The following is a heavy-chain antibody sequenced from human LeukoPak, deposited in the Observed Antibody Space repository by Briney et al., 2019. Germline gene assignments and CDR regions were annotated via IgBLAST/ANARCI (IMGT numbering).Heavy chain of an antibody. Sequence: SETLSLTCTVSGGSISSYYWSWIRQPPGKGLEWIGYIYYSGSTNYNPSLKSRVTISVDTSKNQFSLKLSSVTAADTAVYYCARFVYSSGRYSSDYYYGMDVWGQGTTVTVSS. D-gene: IGHD6-19*01. CDR1: GGSISSYY. J-gene: IGHJ6*02. CDR2: IYYSGST. V-gene: IGHV4-59*01. CDR3: ARFVYSSGRYSSDYYYGMDV.